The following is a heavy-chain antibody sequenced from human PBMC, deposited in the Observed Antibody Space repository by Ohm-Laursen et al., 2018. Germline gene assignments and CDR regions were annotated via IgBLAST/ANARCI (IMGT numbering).Heavy chain of an antibody. CDR3: AKIAVAVDFYFDY. CDR1: GFTFSSYA. D-gene: IGHD6-19*01. V-gene: IGHV3-23*01. Sequence: SLRLSCSASGFTFSSYAMSWVRQAPGKGLEWVSAISGSGGNTYYADSVKGRFTISRDNSKNTLYLQMNSLRAEDTAVYYCAKIAVAVDFYFDYWGQGTLVTVSS. J-gene: IGHJ4*02. CDR2: ISGSGGNT.